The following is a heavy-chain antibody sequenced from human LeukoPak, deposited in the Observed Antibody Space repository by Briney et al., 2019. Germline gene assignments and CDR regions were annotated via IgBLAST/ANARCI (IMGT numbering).Heavy chain of an antibody. J-gene: IGHJ5*02. CDR1: GGSISSYY. CDR2: IYYSGST. CDR3: ARGEIRKNWFDP. Sequence: SETLSLTCTVSGGSISSYYWSWIRQPPGKGLEWIGYIYYSGSTNYNPSLKSRVTTSVDRSKNQFSLKLSSVTVADTAVYYCARGEIRKNWFDPWGQGTLVTVSS. V-gene: IGHV4-59*12. D-gene: IGHD1-26*01.